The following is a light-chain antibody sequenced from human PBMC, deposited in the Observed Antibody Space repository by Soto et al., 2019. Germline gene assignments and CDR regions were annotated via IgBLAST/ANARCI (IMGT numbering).Light chain of an antibody. J-gene: IGKJ1*01. CDR1: QSISNW. Sequence: DIRMTQSPPSLSAYTGDRVTVTCRASQSISNWLAWYQQKPGRAPKLLIYDASSLQSGVPSRFSGSGSGTDFTLTISSLQPEDFASYYCQQSYTTPWTFGQGTKVDIK. CDR3: QQSYTTPWT. V-gene: IGKV1-39*01. CDR2: DAS.